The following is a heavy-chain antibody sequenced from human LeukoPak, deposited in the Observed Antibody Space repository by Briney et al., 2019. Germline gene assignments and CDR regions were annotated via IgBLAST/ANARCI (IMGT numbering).Heavy chain of an antibody. CDR3: ARDLSLTMVRGVSFDY. D-gene: IGHD3-10*01. CDR2: ISSSSSTI. CDR1: GFTFSSHS. J-gene: IGHJ4*02. V-gene: IGHV3-48*02. Sequence: PGGSLRLSCAASGFTFSSHSMNWVRQAPGKGLEWVSYISSSSSTIYYADSVKGRFTISRDNAKNSLYLQMNSLRDEDTAVYYCARDLSLTMVRGVSFDYWGQGTLVTVSS.